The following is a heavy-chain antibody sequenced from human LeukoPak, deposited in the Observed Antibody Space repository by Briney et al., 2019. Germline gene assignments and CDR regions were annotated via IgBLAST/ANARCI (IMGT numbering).Heavy chain of an antibody. CDR3: AHGAGGGTVLAY. Sequence: ESGPTLVNPTQTLTLTCTVSGFSLSTSGVGVGWIRQPPGKALEWLALIYWDDDKRYSPSLKSKLTIMKDTSKNQVVFTMTNMDPVDTATYYCAHGAGGGTVLAYWGQGTLVTVSS. CDR1: GFSLSTSGVG. V-gene: IGHV2-5*02. J-gene: IGHJ4*02. D-gene: IGHD6-13*01. CDR2: IYWDDDK.